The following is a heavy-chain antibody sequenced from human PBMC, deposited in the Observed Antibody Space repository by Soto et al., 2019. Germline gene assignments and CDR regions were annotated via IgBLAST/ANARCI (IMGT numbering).Heavy chain of an antibody. CDR3: ARLPTMDHDAFDI. J-gene: IGHJ3*02. Sequence: SETLSLTCAVSGYSISSSNWWGWIRQPPGKGLEWIGYIYYSGTTYYNPSLKSRVTMSVDTSKNQFSLKLSSVTAADTAVYFCARLPTMDHDAFDIWGQGTMVTVSS. V-gene: IGHV4-28*01. D-gene: IGHD3-10*01. CDR1: GYSISSSNW. CDR2: IYYSGTT.